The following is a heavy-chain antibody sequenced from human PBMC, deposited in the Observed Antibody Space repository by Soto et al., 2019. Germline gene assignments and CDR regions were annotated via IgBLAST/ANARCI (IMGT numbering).Heavy chain of an antibody. Sequence: EVQLVESGGGLIQPGGSLRLSCAASGFTVSSNYMSWVRQAPGKGLEWVSGIYSGGSTYYADSVKGRFTISRDNSKNTLYLQMNSLRAEDTAVYYCARDRSSSWYPYYYGMDVWGQGTTVTVSS. CDR3: ARDRSSSWYPYYYGMDV. V-gene: IGHV3-53*01. D-gene: IGHD6-13*01. CDR1: GFTVSSNY. J-gene: IGHJ6*02. CDR2: IYSGGST.